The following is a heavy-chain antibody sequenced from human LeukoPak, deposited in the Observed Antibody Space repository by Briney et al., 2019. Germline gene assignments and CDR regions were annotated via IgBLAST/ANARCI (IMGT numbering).Heavy chain of an antibody. CDR1: GGTFVSYA. V-gene: IGHV1-69*13. Sequence: SVKVSCKASGGTFVSYAISWARQAPGQGLEWMGGIIPIFGTANYAQKIQGRVTITADESTSTAYMELSSLRSEDTAVYYCASPGDSSGYYWYYFDYWGQGTLVTVSS. CDR2: IIPIFGTA. D-gene: IGHD3-22*01. J-gene: IGHJ4*02. CDR3: ASPGDSSGYYWYYFDY.